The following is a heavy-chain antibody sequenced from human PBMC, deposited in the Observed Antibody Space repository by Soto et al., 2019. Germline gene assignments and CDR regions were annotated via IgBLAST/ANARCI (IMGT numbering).Heavy chain of an antibody. V-gene: IGHV3-23*01. CDR3: AKVSSSWYAGFFDL. D-gene: IGHD6-13*01. CDR1: GFTVSSAY. CDR2: LSDSGISI. J-gene: IGHJ4*02. Sequence: GGSLRLSCAASGFTVSSAYMSWVRQAPGKGLEWVSGLSDSGISIYYADSVKDRLTISRDNSKNTLYLQIHTLRAEDTAVYYCAKVSSSWYAGFFDLWGQGTLVTVSS.